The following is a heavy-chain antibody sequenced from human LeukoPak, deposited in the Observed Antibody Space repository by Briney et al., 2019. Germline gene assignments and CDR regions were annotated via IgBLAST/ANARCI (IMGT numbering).Heavy chain of an antibody. CDR3: ARARRGPLARYFDY. V-gene: IGHV4-34*01. CDR1: GDSFSGYY. J-gene: IGHJ4*02. D-gene: IGHD2-15*01. Sequence: SETLSLTCAVYGDSFSGYYWSGIRQPPGKGLEWIGEINHSGSTNYNPSLKSRVTISVDTSKNQFSLKLSSVTAADTAVYYCARARRGPLARYFDYWGQGTLVTVSS. CDR2: INHSGST.